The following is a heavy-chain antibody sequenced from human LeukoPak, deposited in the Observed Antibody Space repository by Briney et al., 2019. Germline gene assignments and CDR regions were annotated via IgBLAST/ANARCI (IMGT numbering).Heavy chain of an antibody. D-gene: IGHD3-22*01. Sequence: GGSLRLSCAASGFTFSRYWMSWVRQAPRKGLEWVANIKQDGSETYYVDSVKGRFTISRDDAKNSLYLQMNSLRAEDTAVYYCARDKGDYDTSGSLFVFGGQGTLVTVSS. CDR2: IKQDGSET. V-gene: IGHV3-7*03. J-gene: IGHJ4*02. CDR1: GFTFSRYW. CDR3: ARDKGDYDTSGSLFVF.